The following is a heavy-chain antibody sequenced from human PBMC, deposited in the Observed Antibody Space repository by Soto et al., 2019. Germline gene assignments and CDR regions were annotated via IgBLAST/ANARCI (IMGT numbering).Heavy chain of an antibody. Sequence: GGSLRLSCAASGFTFDDYTIHWVRQAPGKGLEWVSLISWDGGSTYYADSVKGRFTISRDNSKNSLYLQMNSLRTEDTALYYCAKDSRSYTSSGWFDPWGQGTLVAVSS. D-gene: IGHD6-6*01. J-gene: IGHJ5*02. V-gene: IGHV3-43*01. CDR2: ISWDGGST. CDR1: GFTFDDYT. CDR3: AKDSRSYTSSGWFDP.